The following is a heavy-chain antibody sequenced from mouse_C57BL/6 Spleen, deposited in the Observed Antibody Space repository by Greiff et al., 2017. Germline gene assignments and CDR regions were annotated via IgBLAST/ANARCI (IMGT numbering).Heavy chain of an antibody. J-gene: IGHJ4*01. D-gene: IGHD1-1*01. V-gene: IGHV5-4*01. CDR2: ISDGGSYT. CDR1: GFTFSSYA. CDR3: AREDATVVAGAMDY. Sequence: EVKLMESGGGLVKPGGSLKLSCAASGFTFSSYAMSWVRQTPEKRLEWVATISDGGSYTYYPDNVQGRFTISRDNAKNNLYLQMSHLKSEDTAMYYCAREDATVVAGAMDYWGQGTSVTVSS.